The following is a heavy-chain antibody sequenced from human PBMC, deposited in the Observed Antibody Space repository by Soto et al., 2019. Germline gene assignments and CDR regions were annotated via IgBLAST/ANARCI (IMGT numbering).Heavy chain of an antibody. J-gene: IGHJ6*02. D-gene: IGHD2-2*01. V-gene: IGHV1-69*08. CDR1: GGTFSRYS. CDR2: IIPIFGIA. Sequence: QVQLVQSGAEVKKPGSSVKVSCKASGGTFSRYSITWVRQAPGHGLEWIGRIIPIFGIASYAQKFQGRVTITADGSPSTADMELSSLRSDDTAVYYCAREDRDRETGLVPAAIDGMDVWGQGSTVTVSS. CDR3: AREDRDRETGLVPAAIDGMDV.